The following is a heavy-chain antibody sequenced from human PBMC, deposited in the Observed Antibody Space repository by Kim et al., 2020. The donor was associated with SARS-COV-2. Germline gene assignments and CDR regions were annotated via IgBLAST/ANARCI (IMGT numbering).Heavy chain of an antibody. Sequence: SETLSLTCTVSGGSISSYYWSWIRQIPGKGLEWIGYIYYSGSTNYNPSLKSRVTISVDTSKNQFSLKLGSVTAADTAVYYCARHERPIAWFGELTGWFDPGGQGTLITVSS. CDR2: IYYSGST. J-gene: IGHJ5*02. D-gene: IGHD3-10*01. CDR3: ARHERPIAWFGELTGWFDP. V-gene: IGHV4-59*08. CDR1: GGSISSYY.